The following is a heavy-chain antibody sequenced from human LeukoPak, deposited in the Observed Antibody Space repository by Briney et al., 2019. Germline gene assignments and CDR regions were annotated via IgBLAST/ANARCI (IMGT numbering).Heavy chain of an antibody. CDR1: GGSFSGYY. Sequence: SDTLSLTCAVYGGSFSGYYWSWTRQPPGKGLEWIGEINHSGSTNHNPPLKSRVNISVDTSKYQFSLTLSSVTAEDTAVYYCARGAPYYYGSGSYIRYFQHWGQGTLVTVSS. D-gene: IGHD3-10*01. V-gene: IGHV4-34*01. CDR3: ARGAPYYYGSGSYIRYFQH. CDR2: INHSGST. J-gene: IGHJ1*01.